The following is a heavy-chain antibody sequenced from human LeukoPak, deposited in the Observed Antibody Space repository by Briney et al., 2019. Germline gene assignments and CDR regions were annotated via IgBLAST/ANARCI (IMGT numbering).Heavy chain of an antibody. CDR1: GFTFSDYW. D-gene: IGHD6-19*01. V-gene: IGHV3-30*03. Sequence: GGSLRLSCAASGFTFSDYWMTWVRQAPGKGLEWVAVISYDGSNKYYADSVKGRFTISRDNSKNTLYLQMNSLRAEDTAVYYCARRGLRSSGWYSPYYYYYGMDVWGQGTTVTVSS. CDR2: ISYDGSNK. J-gene: IGHJ6*02. CDR3: ARRGLRSSGWYSPYYYYYGMDV.